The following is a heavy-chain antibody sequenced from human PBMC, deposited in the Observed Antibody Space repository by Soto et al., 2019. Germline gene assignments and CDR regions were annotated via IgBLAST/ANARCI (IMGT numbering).Heavy chain of an antibody. D-gene: IGHD5-18*01. J-gene: IGHJ4*02. Sequence: PGGSLRLSCAASGFTFSSYSMNWVRQAPGKGLEWVSYISSSSSTIYYADSVKGRFTISRDNAKNSLYLQMNSLRDEDTAVYYCARDRGYRHGLRPLAYFDSWGQGNLVTVSS. V-gene: IGHV3-48*02. CDR1: GFTFSSYS. CDR2: ISSSSSTI. CDR3: ARDRGYRHGLRPLAYFDS.